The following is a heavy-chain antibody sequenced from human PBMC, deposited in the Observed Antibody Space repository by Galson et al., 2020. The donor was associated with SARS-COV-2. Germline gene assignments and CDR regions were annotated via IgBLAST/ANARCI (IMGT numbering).Heavy chain of an antibody. Sequence: GEPLKISCKASGSNFLNLWIGWVRQMPGKGLEWIGIIYPGDSDVRYNPSFQGHVTISADKSITTVYLQWTSLKASDTAMYYCMRHPRFDSGADYWGQGTLVTVSS. CDR1: GSNFLNLW. CDR3: MRHPRFDSGADY. J-gene: IGHJ4*02. D-gene: IGHD3-10*01. V-gene: IGHV5-51*01. CDR2: IYPGDSDV.